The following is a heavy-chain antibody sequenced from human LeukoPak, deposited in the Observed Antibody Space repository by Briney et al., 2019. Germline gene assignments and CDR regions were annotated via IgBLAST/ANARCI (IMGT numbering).Heavy chain of an antibody. CDR2: INPSGGST. CDR3: VSGVVAGTLGY. J-gene: IGHJ4*02. D-gene: IGHD6-19*01. V-gene: IGHV1-46*01. CDR1: GYTFTSYY. Sequence: ASVKVSCKASGYTFTSYYMHWVRQAPGQGLEWIGIINPSGGSTSYAQKFQGRVTMTRDTSTSTVYMELSSLRSEDTAVYYCVSGVVAGTLGYWGQGTLVTVSS.